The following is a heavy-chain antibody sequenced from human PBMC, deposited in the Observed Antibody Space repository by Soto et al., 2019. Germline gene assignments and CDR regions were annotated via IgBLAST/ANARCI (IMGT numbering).Heavy chain of an antibody. D-gene: IGHD3-22*01. V-gene: IGHV5-51*01. J-gene: IGHJ4*01. Sequence: SGESLKISCRGSGYDFNTNWFGWVRQLPGRGLEWVGIMYPGDSDTRLHPSLQGHVTLSADVTVSTAFLQWRTLKTSDSGMYFCARLPRDCNKTSCYYADHWGHGTSATVSS. CDR1: GYDFNTNW. CDR2: MYPGDSDT. CDR3: ARLPRDCNKTSCYYADH.